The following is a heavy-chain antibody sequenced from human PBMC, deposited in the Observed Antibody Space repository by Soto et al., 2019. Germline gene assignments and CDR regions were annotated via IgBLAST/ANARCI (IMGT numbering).Heavy chain of an antibody. V-gene: IGHV2-5*02. J-gene: IGHJ6*02. CDR3: AHGPSGDNGYGMDV. Sequence: QITLKESGPTLVKPTQTLTLTCAFSGFSLSTSGVGVGWIRQPPGKALEWLALIYWDDDKRYSPSLKSRLTITKDTSKNQVVLTMTNMDPVDTATYYCAHGPSGDNGYGMDVWGRGTTVTVSS. CDR2: IYWDDDK. CDR1: GFSLSTSGVG. D-gene: IGHD3-10*01.